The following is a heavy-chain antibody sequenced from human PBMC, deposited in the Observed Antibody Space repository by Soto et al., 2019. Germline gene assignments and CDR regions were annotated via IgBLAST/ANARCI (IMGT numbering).Heavy chain of an antibody. J-gene: IGHJ3*02. D-gene: IGHD3-10*01. CDR2: IIPIFGTA. Sequence: QVQLVQSGAEVKKPGSSVKVSCKASGGTFSSYAISWVRQAPGQGLEWMGGIIPIFGTANYAQKYQGRVTITADKSTSTAYMELGSLRSEDTAVYYCARRIAKTGAFDIWGQGTMVTVSS. CDR3: ARRIAKTGAFDI. CDR1: GGTFSSYA. V-gene: IGHV1-69*06.